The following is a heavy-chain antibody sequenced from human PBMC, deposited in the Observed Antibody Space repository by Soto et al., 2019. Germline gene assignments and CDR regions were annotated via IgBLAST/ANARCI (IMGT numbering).Heavy chain of an antibody. CDR3: ASGLGDCSSTSCYFGYSDY. CDR2: INPSGGST. CDR1: GYTFTRYY. D-gene: IGHD2-2*01. V-gene: IGHV1-46*03. Sequence: QVQLVQSGAEVKKPGASVKVSCKASGYTFTRYYMQWVRQAPGQGLEWMGIINPSGGSTSFAQKFQGRVTMTRVTSTSTVYMELSSLSSEDTAVYYCASGLGDCSSTSCYFGYSDYWGQGTLVTVSS. J-gene: IGHJ4*02.